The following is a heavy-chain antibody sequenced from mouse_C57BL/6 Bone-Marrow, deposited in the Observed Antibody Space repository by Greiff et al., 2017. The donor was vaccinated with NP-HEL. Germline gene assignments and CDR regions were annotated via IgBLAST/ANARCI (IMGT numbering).Heavy chain of an antibody. J-gene: IGHJ3*01. CDR2: IWGAGST. CDR3: ASIYDDYDGFAY. V-gene: IGHV2-3*01. CDR1: GFSLTSYG. D-gene: IGHD2-4*01. Sequence: QVQLKQSGPGLVAPSQSLSITCTVSGFSLTSYGVSWVSQPPGKGLEWMGVIWGAGSTNYHSALISRLSISQDTSNSQVFLKLNSLQTDDTATYYCASIYDDYDGFAYWGQGTLVTVSA.